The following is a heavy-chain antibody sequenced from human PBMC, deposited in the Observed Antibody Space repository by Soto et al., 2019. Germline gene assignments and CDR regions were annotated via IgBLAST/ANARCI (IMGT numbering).Heavy chain of an antibody. V-gene: IGHV1-3*01. CDR3: AREYSSTQGRDY. CDR2: INAGNGNT. CDR1: GYTFTSYA. Sequence: VSCKASGYTFTSYAMHWVRQAPGQRLEWMGWINAGNGNTKYSQKFQGRVTITRDTSASTAYMELSSLRSEDTAVYYCAREYSSTQGRDYWGQGTLVTVSS. J-gene: IGHJ4*02. D-gene: IGHD6-13*01.